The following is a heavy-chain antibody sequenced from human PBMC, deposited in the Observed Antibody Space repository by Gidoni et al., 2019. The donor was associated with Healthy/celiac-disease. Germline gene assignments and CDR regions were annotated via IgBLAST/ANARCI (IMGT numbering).Heavy chain of an antibody. CDR1: GGSISSSRYY. D-gene: IGHD1-26*01. CDR3: ASFGGATFGWFDP. Sequence: QLQLQESGPGLVKPSETLSLTCTVSGGSISSSRYYWGWIRQPPGKGLEWIGSIYYSGSTYYNPPLKSRVTISVDTSKNQFSLKLSSVTAADTAVYYCASFGGATFGWFDPWGQGTLVTVSS. CDR2: IYYSGST. V-gene: IGHV4-39*01. J-gene: IGHJ5*02.